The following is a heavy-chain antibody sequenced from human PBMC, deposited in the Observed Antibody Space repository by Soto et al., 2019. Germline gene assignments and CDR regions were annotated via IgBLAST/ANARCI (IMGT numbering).Heavy chain of an antibody. CDR1: GFTFSSYA. V-gene: IGHV3-23*01. CDR2: ISGSGGST. Sequence: GGSLRLSCAASGFTFSSYAMSWVRQAPGKGLEWVSAISGSGGSTYYADSVKGRFTISRDNSKNTLYLQMNSLRAEDTAVYYCAKDLKALGRPEYFQHWGQGTLVTVSS. J-gene: IGHJ1*01. D-gene: IGHD1-26*01. CDR3: AKDLKALGRPEYFQH.